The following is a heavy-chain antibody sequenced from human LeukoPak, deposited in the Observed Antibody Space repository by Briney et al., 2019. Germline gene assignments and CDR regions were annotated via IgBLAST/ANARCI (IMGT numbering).Heavy chain of an antibody. CDR3: ARDHYDFWSGYPNWFDP. CDR1: GYSISSGYY. D-gene: IGHD3-3*01. CDR2: IYHSGST. J-gene: IGHJ5*02. Sequence: SSETLSLTCAVSGYSISSGYYWGWIRQPPGKGLEWIGSIYHSGSTYYNPSLKSRVTISVDTSKNQFSLNLSSVTAADTAVYYCARDHYDFWSGYPNWFDPWGQGTLVTVSS. V-gene: IGHV4-38-2*02.